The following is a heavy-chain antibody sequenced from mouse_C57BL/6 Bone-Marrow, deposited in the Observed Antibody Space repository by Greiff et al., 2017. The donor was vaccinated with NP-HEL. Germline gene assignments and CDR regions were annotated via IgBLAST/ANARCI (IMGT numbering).Heavy chain of an antibody. CDR3: ARQANWVVPFDY. V-gene: IGHV1-61*01. J-gene: IGHJ2*01. CDR2: IYPSDSET. CDR1: GYTFTSYW. D-gene: IGHD4-1*01. Sequence: QVQLQQPGAELVRPGSSVKLSCKASGYTFTSYWMDWVKQRPGQGLEWIGNIYPSDSETHYNQKFKDKATLTVDKSSSTAYMQLSSLTSEDSAVYYCARQANWVVPFDYWGQGTTLTVSS.